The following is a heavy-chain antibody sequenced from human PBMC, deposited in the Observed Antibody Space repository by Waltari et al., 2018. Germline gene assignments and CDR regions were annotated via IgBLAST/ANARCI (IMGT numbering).Heavy chain of an antibody. CDR1: GYTFTGYY. D-gene: IGHD6-19*01. J-gene: IGHJ6*02. CDR3: ARDEETGYSSASTNYGMDV. Sequence: QVQLVQSGAEVKKPGASVKVSCKASGYTFTGYYMHWVRQAPGQGLEWMGWINPNSGGTNYAQKFQGWVTMTRDTSISTAYMELSRLRSDDTAVYYCARDEETGYSSASTNYGMDVWGQGTTVTVSS. CDR2: INPNSGGT. V-gene: IGHV1-2*04.